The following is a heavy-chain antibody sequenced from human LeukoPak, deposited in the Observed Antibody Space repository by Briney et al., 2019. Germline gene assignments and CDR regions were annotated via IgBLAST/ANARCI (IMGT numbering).Heavy chain of an antibody. J-gene: IGHJ4*02. CDR1: GGTFSSYA. CDR3: ARPHELYDILTGPLDY. V-gene: IGHV1-69*13. CDR2: IIPIFGTA. D-gene: IGHD3-9*01. Sequence: SVKVSCKASGGTFSSYAISWVRQAPGQGLEWMGGIIPIFGTANYAQKFQGRVTVTADESTSTAYMELSSLRSEDTAVYYCARPHELYDILTGPLDYWGQGTLVTVSS.